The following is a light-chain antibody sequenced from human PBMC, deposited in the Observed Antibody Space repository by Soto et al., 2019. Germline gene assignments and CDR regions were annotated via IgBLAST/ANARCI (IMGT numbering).Light chain of an antibody. CDR2: GTT. V-gene: IGLV7-43*01. CDR3: LLYYGGAHV. Sequence: QTVVTQEPSMTVTPGGTVTLTCASSTGAVTSGNYPNWVQQKPGQAPRTLIYGTTNRHSWTPARFSGSLLGGKPALTLSGVQPEDEADYYCLLYYGGAHVFGTGTKLTVL. CDR1: TGAVTSGNY. J-gene: IGLJ1*01.